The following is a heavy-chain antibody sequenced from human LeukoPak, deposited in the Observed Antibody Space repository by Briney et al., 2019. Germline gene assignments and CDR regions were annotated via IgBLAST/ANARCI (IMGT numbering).Heavy chain of an antibody. V-gene: IGHV3-21*01. CDR1: GFTFSSYS. J-gene: IGHJ4*02. Sequence: GGSLRLSCAASGFTFSSYSMTWVRQAPGKGLEWVSSISSSSSYIYYADSVKGRFTISRDNAKNSLYLQMNSLRAEDTAVYYCARGRGDSYFDYWGQGTLVTVSS. D-gene: IGHD5-12*01. CDR3: ARGRGDSYFDY. CDR2: ISSSSSYI.